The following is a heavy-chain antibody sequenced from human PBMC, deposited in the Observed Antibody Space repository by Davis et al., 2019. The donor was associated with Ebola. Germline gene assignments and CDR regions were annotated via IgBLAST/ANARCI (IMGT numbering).Heavy chain of an antibody. CDR3: ARDGRAARVNGMDV. CDR1: GYTFTSYA. CDR2: INAGNGNT. Sequence: ASVKVSCKASGYTFTSYAMHWVRQAPGQRLEWMGWINAGNGNTKYSQKFQGRVTMTRDTSTSTVYMELSSLRSEDTAVYYCARDGRAARVNGMDVWGQGTTVTVSS. D-gene: IGHD6-6*01. J-gene: IGHJ6*02. V-gene: IGHV1-3*01.